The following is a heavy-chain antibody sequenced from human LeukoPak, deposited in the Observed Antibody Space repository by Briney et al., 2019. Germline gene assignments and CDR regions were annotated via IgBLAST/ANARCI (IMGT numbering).Heavy chain of an antibody. V-gene: IGHV3-21*01. CDR3: ARGIDYSSSSDY. D-gene: IGHD6-6*01. CDR2: ISSSSSYI. J-gene: IGHJ4*02. CDR1: GFTFSSYA. Sequence: AGSLRLSCAASGFTFSSYAMHWVRQAPGKGLEWVSSISSSSSYIYYADSVKGRFTISRDNAKNSLYLQMNSLRAEDTAVYYCARGIDYSSSSDYWGQGTLVTLSS.